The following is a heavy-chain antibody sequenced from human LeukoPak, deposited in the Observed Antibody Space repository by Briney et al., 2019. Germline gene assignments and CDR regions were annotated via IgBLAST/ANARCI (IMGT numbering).Heavy chain of an antibody. D-gene: IGHD6-6*01. CDR2: INHSGST. V-gene: IGHV4-34*01. CDR1: GGTFSGYY. CDR3: ASEYYYYDMDV. J-gene: IGHJ6*02. Sequence: SETLSLTCAVYGGTFSGYYWTWIRQPPGKGLEWIGEINHSGSTTYNPSLKSRVTISVDTSKNQFSLKLSSVAAADTAVYYSASEYYYYDMDVWGQGTTVTVSS.